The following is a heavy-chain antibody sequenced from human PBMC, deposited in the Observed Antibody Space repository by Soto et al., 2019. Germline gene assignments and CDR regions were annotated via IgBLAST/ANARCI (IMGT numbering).Heavy chain of an antibody. CDR3: ARDFNSYGFFDY. CDR2: ISTDNGNT. D-gene: IGHD5-18*01. J-gene: IGHJ4*02. V-gene: IGHV1-18*01. Sequence: ASVKVSCKASGYTFTSSGISWVRQAPGQGLEWMGWISTDNGNTNYAQHLQGRVSLTTDTSTSTAYMDLRSLRSDDTAVYYCARDFNSYGFFDYWGQGTLVTVSS. CDR1: GYTFTSSG.